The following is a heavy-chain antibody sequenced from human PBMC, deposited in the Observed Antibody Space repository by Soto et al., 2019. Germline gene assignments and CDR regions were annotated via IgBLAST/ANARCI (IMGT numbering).Heavy chain of an antibody. V-gene: IGHV1-69*01. J-gene: IGHJ4*02. CDR2: ISPIFGTP. CDR3: VRVVVGSRLTLAY. D-gene: IGHD1-26*01. CDR1: GGTFSSYT. Sequence: QVQLVQSGAEVKKPGSSVTVSCKASGGTFSSYTISWVRQAPGQGLEGMAGISPIFGTPIYAQKFQDSVTITADDSTMTVYMEMNRLTPEDAAVYYCVRVVVGSRLTLAYWGQGPLVTISS.